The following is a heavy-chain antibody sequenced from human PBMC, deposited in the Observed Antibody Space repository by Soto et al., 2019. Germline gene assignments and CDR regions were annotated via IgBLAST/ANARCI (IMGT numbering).Heavy chain of an antibody. V-gene: IGHV4-31*03. CDR2: IYYSGRT. CDR1: GGSISSGGYY. D-gene: IGHD3-10*01. J-gene: IGHJ6*02. Sequence: QVQLQESGPGLVKPSQTLSLTCTVSGGSISSGGYYWSWIRQHPGKGLEWIGYIYYSGRTYYNPCLKSRVTISVDTSKNQFSLKLSSVTAADTAVYYCARDLRFRGFYGMDVWGQGTTVTVSS. CDR3: ARDLRFRGFYGMDV.